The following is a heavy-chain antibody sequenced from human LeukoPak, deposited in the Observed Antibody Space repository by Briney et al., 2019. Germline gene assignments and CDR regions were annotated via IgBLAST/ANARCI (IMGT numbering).Heavy chain of an antibody. CDR2: ISYDGGDK. D-gene: IGHD1-20*01. J-gene: IGHJ4*02. Sequence: GGSLRLSCAASGFTFSSYAIHWVRQAPGRGLEWVAFISYDGGDKRYAESVKGRITISRDNSRKTLYLQMHSLGPEDTAIYYCARDLSERYSIDYWGQGTLVTVSS. CDR1: GFTFSSYA. CDR3: ARDLSERYSIDY. V-gene: IGHV3-30-3*01.